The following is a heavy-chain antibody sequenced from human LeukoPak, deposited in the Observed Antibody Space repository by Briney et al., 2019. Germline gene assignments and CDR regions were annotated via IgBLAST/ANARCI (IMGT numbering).Heavy chain of an antibody. V-gene: IGHV1-8*01. CDR1: GYTFTSYD. Sequence: ASVKVSCKASGYTFTSYDINWVRQATGQGLEWMGWMNPNSGNTGYAQKFQGRVTMTEDTSTDTAYMELSSLRSEDTAVYYCATGGVYCSGGSCYRLDYWGQGTLVTVSS. CDR2: MNPNSGNT. CDR3: ATGGVYCSGGSCYRLDY. J-gene: IGHJ4*02. D-gene: IGHD2-15*01.